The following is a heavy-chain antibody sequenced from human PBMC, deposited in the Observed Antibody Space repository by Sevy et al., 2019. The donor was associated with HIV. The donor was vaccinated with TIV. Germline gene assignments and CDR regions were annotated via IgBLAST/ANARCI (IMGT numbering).Heavy chain of an antibody. CDR1: GGTFSSYF. V-gene: IGHV1-69*13. Sequence: ASVKVSCKASGGTFSSYFISWVRQATGQGLEWMGGIIPIFGTANYAQKFQGRVTIAADESTSTAYMELSSLRSEDTAVYYCARAAYCGGDCYYSFDYWGQGTLVTVSS. CDR3: ARAAYCGGDCYYSFDY. J-gene: IGHJ4*02. D-gene: IGHD2-21*02. CDR2: IIPIFGTA.